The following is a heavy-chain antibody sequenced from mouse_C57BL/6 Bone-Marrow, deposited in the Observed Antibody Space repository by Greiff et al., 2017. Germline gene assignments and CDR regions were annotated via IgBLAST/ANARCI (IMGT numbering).Heavy chain of an antibody. V-gene: IGHV14-4*01. J-gene: IGHJ2*01. CDR1: GFNFKDDY. D-gene: IGHD2-3*01. Sequence: EVQLQQSGAELVRPGASVKMSCKASGFNFKDDYMHWVKQRPEQGLEWIGWIDPGNGDTEYASKFQGKATITVDTSSNTADLQLSRLTSEDTAVYYCTSDGLDYWGQGTTLTVSA. CDR2: IDPGNGDT. CDR3: TSDGLDY.